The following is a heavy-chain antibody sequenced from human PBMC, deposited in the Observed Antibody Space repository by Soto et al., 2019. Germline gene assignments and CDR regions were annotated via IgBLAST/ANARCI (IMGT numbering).Heavy chain of an antibody. CDR3: ARSAIVVVVAATAPFDY. Sequence: GASVKVSCKASGGTFSSHAISWVRQAPGQGLEWMGGIIPIFGTANYAQKFQGRVTITADESTSTAYMELSSLRSEDTAVCYCARSAIVVVVAATAPFDYWGQGTLVTVSS. CDR2: IIPIFGTA. D-gene: IGHD2-15*01. J-gene: IGHJ4*02. CDR1: GGTFSSHA. V-gene: IGHV1-69*13.